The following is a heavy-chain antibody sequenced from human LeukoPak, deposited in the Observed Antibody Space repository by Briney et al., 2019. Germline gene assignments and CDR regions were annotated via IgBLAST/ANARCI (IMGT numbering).Heavy chain of an antibody. CDR3: AKRRYDTSSLDWFDP. J-gene: IGHJ5*02. Sequence: PGGSLRLSCAPSGFTFSSYGMSWVRQAPGKGLEWVSTISGTGANTYYADSVKGRFTISRDNSKSTLYLQMNSLRVEDAAVYYCAKRRYDTSSLDWFDPWGQGTLVTVSS. V-gene: IGHV3-23*01. CDR1: GFTFSSYG. D-gene: IGHD6-13*01. CDR2: ISGTGANT.